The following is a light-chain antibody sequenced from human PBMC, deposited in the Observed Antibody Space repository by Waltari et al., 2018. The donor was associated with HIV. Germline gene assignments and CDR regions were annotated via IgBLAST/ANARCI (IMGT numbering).Light chain of an antibody. Sequence: QSALTQPASVSGSPGQSITISCTGTSSDVGGYNLVSWYQQHPGKAPKLMIYEVSKRPSGCSNSVSSSKSGNTASLTIPGRQAEDEADYYCCAYAGSTTYVIFGGGTKLTVL. J-gene: IGLJ2*01. V-gene: IGLV2-23*02. CDR3: CAYAGSTTYVI. CDR1: SSDVGGYNL. CDR2: EVS.